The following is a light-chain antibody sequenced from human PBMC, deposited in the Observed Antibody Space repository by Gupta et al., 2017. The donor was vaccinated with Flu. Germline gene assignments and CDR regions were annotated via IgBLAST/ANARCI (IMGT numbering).Light chain of an antibody. CDR1: SSNIGSHY. CDR3: AAWDDSLSVV. V-gene: IGLV1-47*01. Sequence: QSVLTQPPSASGTPGQRVTIPCSGSSSNIGSHYVYWYQQLPGTAPKLLIYRNNQRPSGVPDRFSGSKSGTSASLAISGLRSEDEADYYCAAWDDSLSVVFGGGTKLTVL. CDR2: RNN. J-gene: IGLJ2*01.